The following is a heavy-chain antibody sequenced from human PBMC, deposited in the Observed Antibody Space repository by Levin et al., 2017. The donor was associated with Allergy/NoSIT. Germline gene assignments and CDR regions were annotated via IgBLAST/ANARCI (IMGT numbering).Heavy chain of an antibody. J-gene: IGHJ3*02. Sequence: PAGGSLRLSCAASGFTFSSYWMHWVRQAPGKGLVWVSRINSDGSSISYADSVKGRFTISRDNAKNTLYLQMNSLRAEDMAVYYCAGESTSAFDIWGQGTMVTVSS. CDR3: AGESTSAFDI. CDR2: INSDGSSI. D-gene: IGHD2-2*01. V-gene: IGHV3-74*01. CDR1: GFTFSSYW.